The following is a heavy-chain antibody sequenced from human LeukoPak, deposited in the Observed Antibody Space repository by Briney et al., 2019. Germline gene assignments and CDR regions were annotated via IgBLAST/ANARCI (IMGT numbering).Heavy chain of an antibody. CDR3: ARQGVAPRRFDY. Sequence: SETLSLTCTVSGGSISSYYWSWIRQPPGKGLEWIGYIYTSGSTNYNPSLKSRVTISVDTSKNQFSLKLSSVTAADTAVYYCARQGVAPRRFDYWGQGTLDTVSS. D-gene: IGHD3-3*01. J-gene: IGHJ4*02. V-gene: IGHV4-4*09. CDR2: IYTSGST. CDR1: GGSISSYY.